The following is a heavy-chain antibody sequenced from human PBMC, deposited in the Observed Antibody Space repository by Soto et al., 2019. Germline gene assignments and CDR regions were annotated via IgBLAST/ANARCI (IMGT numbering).Heavy chain of an antibody. CDR2: IVVGSGNT. J-gene: IGHJ6*02. Sequence: ASVKVSCKASGFTFTSSAVKWVRQARGQRLEWIGWIVVGSGNTNYAQKFQERVTITRDMSTSNAYMELSSLRSEDTDVYYCAAGGADIVVVVAATDYYGMDVWGQGTTVTVSS. V-gene: IGHV1-58*01. CDR3: AAGGADIVVVVAATDYYGMDV. CDR1: GFTFTSSA. D-gene: IGHD2-15*01.